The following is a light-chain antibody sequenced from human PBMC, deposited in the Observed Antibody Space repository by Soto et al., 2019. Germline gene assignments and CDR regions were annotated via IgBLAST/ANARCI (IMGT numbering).Light chain of an antibody. CDR1: QSVTSDY. J-gene: IGKJ4*01. CDR3: QQYGSSAT. V-gene: IGKV3-20*01. Sequence: ETALTQSPDTLSLSPGERATLSCRASQSVTSDYLAWYQQKAGQAPRLLIYGASSRATGIPDRFCGSGSGTDFSLTISRLEPEDSAFYYCQQYGSSATFGGGTKVE. CDR2: GAS.